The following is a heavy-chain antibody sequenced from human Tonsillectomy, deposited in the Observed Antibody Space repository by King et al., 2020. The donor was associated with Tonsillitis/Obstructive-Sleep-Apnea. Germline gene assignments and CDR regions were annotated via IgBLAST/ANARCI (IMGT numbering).Heavy chain of an antibody. CDR3: TRSLESNYYGMDV. CDR1: GFSFGDYA. V-gene: IGHV3-49*04. CDR2: IRSKPYGGTT. D-gene: IGHD5/OR15-5a*01. J-gene: IGHJ6*02. Sequence: VQLVESGGGLVQPGRSLILSCPASGFSFGDYAMNWVRQAPGKGLEWVGFIRSKPYGGTTKYAASVKGRFTISRDDSKSIAYLKMNSLKSEDTAVYYCTRSLESNYYGMDVWGQGTTVTVSS.